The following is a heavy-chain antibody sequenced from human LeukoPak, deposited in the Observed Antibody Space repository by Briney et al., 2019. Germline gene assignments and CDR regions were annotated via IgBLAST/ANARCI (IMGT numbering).Heavy chain of an antibody. J-gene: IGHJ3*02. Sequence: GGSLRLSCAASGFTFSSYSMNWVRQAPGKGLEWVSSISSSSSYIYYADSVKGRFTISRDNAKNSLYLQMNSLRAEDTAVYYCAREDYPDYGDIPNDAFDIWGQGTMVTVSS. CDR3: AREDYPDYGDIPNDAFDI. CDR1: GFTFSSYS. CDR2: ISSSSSYI. V-gene: IGHV3-21*01. D-gene: IGHD4-17*01.